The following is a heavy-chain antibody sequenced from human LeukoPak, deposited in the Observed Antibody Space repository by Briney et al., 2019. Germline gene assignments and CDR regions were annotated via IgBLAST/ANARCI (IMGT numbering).Heavy chain of an antibody. CDR1: GFTFSSFA. Sequence: PGGSLRLSCAASGFTFSSFALSWVRHAPGKGLEWVSAISGSGAGTYYADSVKGRFTISRDNSKNTLYLQMTGLRAKDTAVYYCAKVLHYYDDNTSPGYWGRGTLVTVSS. V-gene: IGHV3-23*01. D-gene: IGHD3-22*01. J-gene: IGHJ4*02. CDR3: AKVLHYYDDNTSPGY. CDR2: ISGSGAGT.